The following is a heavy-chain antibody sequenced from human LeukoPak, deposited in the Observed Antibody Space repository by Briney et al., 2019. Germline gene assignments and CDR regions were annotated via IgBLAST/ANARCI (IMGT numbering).Heavy chain of an antibody. J-gene: IGHJ4*02. CDR2: ISSSSSYI. V-gene: IGHV3-21*01. Sequence: PGGSLRLSCAASGFTFSSYSMNWVRQAPGKGLEWVSSISSSSSYIYYADSVKGRFTISRDNAKNSLYLQMNSLRAEDTAVYYCARFLRRARPYYFDYWGQGTLVTVSS. CDR3: ARFLRRARPYYFDY. CDR1: GFTFSSYS.